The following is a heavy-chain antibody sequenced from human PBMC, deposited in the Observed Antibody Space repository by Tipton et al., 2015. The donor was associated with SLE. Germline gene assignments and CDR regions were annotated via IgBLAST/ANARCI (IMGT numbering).Heavy chain of an antibody. CDR3: ARGYGDPPGNYYFDY. V-gene: IGHV1-18*01. Sequence: QSGAEVKKPGASVKVSCKASGYTFTSFGISWVRQAPGQGLEWMGWISAYNGKTNYAQRLQDRVTMTTDTSTSTAYMELRSLRSDDTAVYYCARGYGDPPGNYYFDYWGQGALVTVSS. CDR2: ISAYNGKT. D-gene: IGHD4-17*01. CDR1: GYTFTSFG. J-gene: IGHJ4*02.